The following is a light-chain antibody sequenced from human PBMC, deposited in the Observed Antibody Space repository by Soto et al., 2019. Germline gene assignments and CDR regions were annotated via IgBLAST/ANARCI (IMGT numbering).Light chain of an antibody. CDR1: LSIFYSSNNKNY. CDR3: QQYYSAPIT. V-gene: IGKV4-1*01. J-gene: IGKJ5*01. CDR2: WAS. Sequence: DIVMTQSPDSLAVSLGERATINCKFSLSIFYSSNNKNYLTWYQQKPGQPPKLLIYWASTRESGVPDRFSGSGSGTDFTLTISSLQAEDVAVYYCQQYYSAPITFGQGTRLEIK.